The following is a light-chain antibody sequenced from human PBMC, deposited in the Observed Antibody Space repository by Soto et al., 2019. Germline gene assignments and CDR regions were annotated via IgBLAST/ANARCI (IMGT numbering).Light chain of an antibody. CDR1: PSVSSN. CDR3: QQYNNWPPWT. V-gene: IGKV3-15*01. Sequence: EIVMTQSPATLSVSPGERATLSCRASPSVSSNLAWYQQKPCQAPRLLIYGASTRATGIPARFSGSGSGTEFTLTNSSLQSEDFAVYYGQQYNNWPPWTFGQGTKVEIK. CDR2: GAS. J-gene: IGKJ1*01.